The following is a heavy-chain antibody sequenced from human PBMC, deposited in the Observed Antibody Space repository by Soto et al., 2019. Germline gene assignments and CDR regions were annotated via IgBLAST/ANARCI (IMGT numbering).Heavy chain of an antibody. CDR1: GYTFTSYA. CDR2: INAGNGNT. Sequence: GASVKVSCKASGYTFTSYAMHWVRQAPGQRLEWMGWINAGNGNTIYSQKFQGRVTITRDTSASTAYMELSSLRSEDTAVYYCARSVGIAVAGTMGYWGQGTLVTVSS. D-gene: IGHD6-19*01. CDR3: ARSVGIAVAGTMGY. V-gene: IGHV1-3*01. J-gene: IGHJ4*02.